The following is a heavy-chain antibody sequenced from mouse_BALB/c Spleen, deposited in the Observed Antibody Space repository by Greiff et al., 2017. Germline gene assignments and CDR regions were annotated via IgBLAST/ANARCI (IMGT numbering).Heavy chain of an antibody. V-gene: IGHV1-82*01. CDR1: GYAFSSSW. CDR3: ARTGTDY. CDR2: LYPGDGDT. Sequence: QVQLQQSGPELVKPGASVKISCKASGYAFSSSWMNWVKQRPGQGLEWIGRLYPGDGDTNYNGKFKGKATLTADKSSSTAYMQLSSLTSVDSAVYFCARTGTDYWGQGTTLTVSA. D-gene: IGHD4-1*01. J-gene: IGHJ2*01.